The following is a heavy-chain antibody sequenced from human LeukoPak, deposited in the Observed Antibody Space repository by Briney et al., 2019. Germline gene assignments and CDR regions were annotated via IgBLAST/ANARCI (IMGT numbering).Heavy chain of an antibody. Sequence: SGGSLRLSCAASGFTFSSYAMHWVRQAPSKGLEWVAVISYDGSNKYYADSVKGRFTISRDNSKNTLYLQMNSLRAEDTAVYYCARDGAGTDYWGQGTLVTVSS. J-gene: IGHJ4*02. CDR2: ISYDGSNK. CDR1: GFTFSSYA. D-gene: IGHD6-19*01. V-gene: IGHV3-30-3*01. CDR3: ARDGAGTDY.